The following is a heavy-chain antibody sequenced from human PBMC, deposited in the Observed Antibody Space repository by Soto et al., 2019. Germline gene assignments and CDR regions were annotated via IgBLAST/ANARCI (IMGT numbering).Heavy chain of an antibody. CDR1: GGSISSGGYS. CDR2: IYHTGST. D-gene: IGHD6-19*01. Sequence: QLQLQESGSGLVKPSQTLSLTCAFSGGSISSGGYSWSWIRQPPGKSLEWIGYIYHTGSTYYNPSLKSPVTISVDKYKNQFSMKLSCVTAADTAVYYCARAGGLGAVAVDYWGQGTLVTVSS. J-gene: IGHJ4*02. CDR3: ARAGGLGAVAVDY. V-gene: IGHV4-30-2*01.